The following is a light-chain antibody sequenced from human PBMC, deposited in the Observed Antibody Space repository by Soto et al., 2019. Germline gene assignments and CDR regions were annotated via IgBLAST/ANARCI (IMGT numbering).Light chain of an antibody. J-gene: IGKJ3*01. CDR1: QDISNH. CDR3: QPFDVLPPFS. V-gene: IGKV1-33*01. Sequence: DIQMTQSPSSLSASVGDRVTITCQASQDISNHLNWYHQKPGKAPMLLIFDASNLETAVPSRFSGSGSGTHFTFTINSLQPEDLATCFCQPFDVLPPFSFGPGTKVDVK. CDR2: DAS.